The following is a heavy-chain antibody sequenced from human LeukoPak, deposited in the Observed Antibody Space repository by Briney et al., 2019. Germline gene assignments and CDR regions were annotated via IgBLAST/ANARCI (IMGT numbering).Heavy chain of an antibody. V-gene: IGHV3-23*01. Sequence: GGSLRLSCAASGFTFSSYAKRWVRKAPGKGLEWVSAISGSGGSAYYADSVKGRFTTSRDNSKNTLYLQMNSLRAEDTAVYYCAKDQDWFDPWGQGTLVTVSS. CDR1: GFTFSSYA. J-gene: IGHJ5*02. CDR3: AKDQDWFDP. CDR2: ISGSGGSA.